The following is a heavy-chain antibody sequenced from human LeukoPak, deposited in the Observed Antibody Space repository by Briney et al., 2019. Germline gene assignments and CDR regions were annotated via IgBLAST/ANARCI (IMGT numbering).Heavy chain of an antibody. CDR1: GYTFTSHG. Sequence: ASVKVSCKASGYTFTSHGISWIRQAPGQGPEWMGWISGNDGYTKYAQKFQGRVTMTTDTSTDTTYMELRSLRSDDTAFYYCARNKTTGGGGFDYWGQGTLITVSS. CDR3: ARNKTTGGGGFDY. J-gene: IGHJ4*02. V-gene: IGHV1-18*04. CDR2: ISGNDGYT. D-gene: IGHD3-16*01.